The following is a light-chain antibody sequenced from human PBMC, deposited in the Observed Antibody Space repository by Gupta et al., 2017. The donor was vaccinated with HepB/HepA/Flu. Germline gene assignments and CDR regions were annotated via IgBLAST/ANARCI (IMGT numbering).Light chain of an antibody. V-gene: IGLV2-14*01. Sequence: QSALTQPASVSGSPGQSITISCTGSSSDVGGYNAVSWYQQYPGKAPKLLIYEVNNRPSGIFYRFSGSKSGDTASLTISGLQAEDEAVYYCNSYATSYTLVLFGGGTKLTVL. CDR3: NSYATSYTLVL. CDR1: SSDVGGYNA. CDR2: EVN. J-gene: IGLJ3*02.